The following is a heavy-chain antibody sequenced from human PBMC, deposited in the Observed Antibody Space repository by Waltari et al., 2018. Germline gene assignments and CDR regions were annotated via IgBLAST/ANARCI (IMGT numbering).Heavy chain of an antibody. V-gene: IGHV3-66*01. CDR1: GLTVSGTS. J-gene: IGHJ4*02. CDR2: IYGGGVT. CDR3: AASSCGADCYYSLDY. Sequence: EVQLVESGGVLVQPGGSLRLSCAAAGLTVSGTSMTWVRQAPGKGLDWVSLIYGGGVTYYADSVNGRFIISRDNSKNTLSLQINDLRAEDSALYFCAASSCGADCYYSLDYWGRGTLVTVSS. D-gene: IGHD2-21*02.